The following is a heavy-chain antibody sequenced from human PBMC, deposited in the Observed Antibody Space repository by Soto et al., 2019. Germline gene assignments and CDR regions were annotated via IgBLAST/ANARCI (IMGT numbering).Heavy chain of an antibody. D-gene: IGHD3-9*01. J-gene: IGHJ4*02. Sequence: QVQLVQSGAEVKKPGASVKVSCKASGYTFTSYGISWVRQAPGQALEWMGWISAYNGNTNYAQKLQRRVTMTTDTATSTAYMELRSQISDDTAVYYCAREMDYDILTGYDYWGQGTLVTVSS. CDR2: ISAYNGNT. CDR3: AREMDYDILTGYDY. V-gene: IGHV1-18*01. CDR1: GYTFTSYG.